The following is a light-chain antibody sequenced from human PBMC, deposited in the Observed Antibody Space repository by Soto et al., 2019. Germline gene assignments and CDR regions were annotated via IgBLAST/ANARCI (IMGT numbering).Light chain of an antibody. CDR3: RSYTSSSTRV. CDR1: SSDVGAYDF. J-gene: IGLJ1*01. CDR2: EVS. V-gene: IGLV2-14*03. Sequence: QSALTQPASVSGSPGQSITISCTGTSSDVGAYDFVSWYQQHPDKAPKLMIYEVSNRPSGVSNRFSGSKSVNTATLTISGLQAEDEADYYCRSYTSSSTRVFGTGTKVTLL.